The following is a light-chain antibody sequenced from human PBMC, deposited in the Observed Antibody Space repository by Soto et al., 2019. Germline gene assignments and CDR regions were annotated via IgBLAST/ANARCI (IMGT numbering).Light chain of an antibody. CDR1: SSDVGAYKY. CDR3: LTYTMRNTLHYV. J-gene: IGLJ1*01. CDR2: EIS. Sequence: QSALTQPPSASGSPGQSVTISCTGTSSDVGAYKYVSWYQQYPGKAPKLILYEISKRPAGVSDRFSGFKSGNTASLTISGLRAEDAGLYFCLTYTMRNTLHYVFGPGTKLTVL. V-gene: IGLV2-14*01.